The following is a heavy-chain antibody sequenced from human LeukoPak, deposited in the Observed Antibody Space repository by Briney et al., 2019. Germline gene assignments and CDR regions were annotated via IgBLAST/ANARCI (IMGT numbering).Heavy chain of an antibody. J-gene: IGHJ4*02. CDR3: ARRPGLYYDRSGYWVY. Sequence: SETLSLTCTVSGYSISSGYYWGWIRQPPGKGLEWIGTIYYSGSTYYNPSLKSRVTISVDTSKNQFSLKVSSVTAADTAVYYCARRPGLYYDRSGYWVYWGQGTLVTVSS. CDR2: IYYSGST. V-gene: IGHV4-38-2*02. D-gene: IGHD3-22*01. CDR1: GYSISSGYY.